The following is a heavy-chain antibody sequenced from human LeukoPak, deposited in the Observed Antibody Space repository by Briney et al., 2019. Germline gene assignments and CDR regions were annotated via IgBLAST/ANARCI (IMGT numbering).Heavy chain of an antibody. CDR1: GYTFTGYY. D-gene: IGHD3-22*01. V-gene: IGHV1-2*02. J-gene: IGHJ4*02. CDR3: ARDPMSRPPPTDY. CDR2: INPNSGGT. Sequence: ASVKVSCKASGYTFTGYYMHLLRQARGQGLEWMGWINPNSGGTNLAQKGQGKVTMTMDTSHSKAYMELNRLRSDDTAVYYCARDPMSRPPPTDYWGQGTLVTVSS.